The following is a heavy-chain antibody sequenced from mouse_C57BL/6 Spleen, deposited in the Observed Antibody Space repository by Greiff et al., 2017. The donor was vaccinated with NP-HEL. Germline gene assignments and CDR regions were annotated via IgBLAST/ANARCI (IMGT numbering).Heavy chain of an antibody. CDR3: ARSRDWYFDV. J-gene: IGHJ1*03. CDR1: GFTFTDYY. Sequence: EVKLVESGGGLVQPGGSLSLSCAASGFTFTDYYMSWVRQPPGKALEWLGFIRNKANGYTTEYSASVKGRFTISRDNYQSILYLQMNALRAEDSATYYCARSRDWYFDVWGTGTTVTVSS. V-gene: IGHV7-3*01. CDR2: IRNKANGYTT.